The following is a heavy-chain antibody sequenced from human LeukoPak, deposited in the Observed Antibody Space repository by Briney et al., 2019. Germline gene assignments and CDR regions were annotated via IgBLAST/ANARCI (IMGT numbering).Heavy chain of an antibody. CDR1: VASLSGYY. D-gene: IGHD1-26*01. J-gene: IGHJ4*02. CDR2: INHSGGT. V-gene: IGHV4-34*01. Sequence: SETLSLTCAVSVASLSGYYWSWIRQPPGKGLEWIGDINHSGGTSYSPSLKSRFTISVDTSKNQFSLNLNSVTAADTAVYFCARFSDSEPIDSWGQGTLVTVSS. CDR3: ARFSDSEPIDS.